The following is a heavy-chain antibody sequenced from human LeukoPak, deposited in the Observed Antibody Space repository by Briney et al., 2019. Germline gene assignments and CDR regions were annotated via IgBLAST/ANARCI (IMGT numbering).Heavy chain of an antibody. V-gene: IGHV3-23*01. Sequence: GGSLRLSCAASGFTFSTYAMSWVRQAPGKGLQWVSGISGDGRRAYYADSVKGRFTMSRDNSRNTAYLQMNSLRAEDTAVYYCAKDPFSPHGGYWGRGTLVTVSS. CDR1: GFTFSTYA. D-gene: IGHD3-10*01. CDR2: ISGDGRRA. CDR3: AKDPFSPHGGY. J-gene: IGHJ4*02.